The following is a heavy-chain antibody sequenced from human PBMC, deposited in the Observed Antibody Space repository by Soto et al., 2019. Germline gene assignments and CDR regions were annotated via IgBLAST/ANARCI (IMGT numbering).Heavy chain of an antibody. Sequence: SETLSLTCTVSGGSISSGGYSWSWIRQPPGKGLEWIGYIYHGSTYYNPSLKSRVTISVDRSKNQFSLRLSSVTAADTAVYYCARITYCGGDCYRGFDPWGQGTLVTVSS. CDR2: IYHGST. J-gene: IGHJ5*02. CDR3: ARITYCGGDCYRGFDP. D-gene: IGHD2-21*02. CDR1: GGSISSGGYS. V-gene: IGHV4-30-2*01.